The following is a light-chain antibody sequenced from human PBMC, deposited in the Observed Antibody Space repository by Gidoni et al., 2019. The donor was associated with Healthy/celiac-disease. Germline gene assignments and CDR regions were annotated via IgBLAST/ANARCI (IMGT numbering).Light chain of an antibody. V-gene: IGKV3-20*01. CDR3: QHYGSSGT. J-gene: IGKJ1*01. Sequence: ELVLTQSPCTLSLSPGERATLSCRARQSLSSSYLAWYQQKPGQAPRLLIYAASNRATGLPDRFSGSGSGTDFTLTISRLEPEDFAVYYFQHYGSSGTFGQGTKVEIK. CDR1: QSLSSSY. CDR2: AAS.